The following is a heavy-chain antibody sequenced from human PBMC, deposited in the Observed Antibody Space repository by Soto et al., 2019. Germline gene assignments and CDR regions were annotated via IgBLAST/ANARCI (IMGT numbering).Heavy chain of an antibody. Sequence: PSETLSLTCAVYGGSFSGYYWSWIRQPPGKGLEWIGEINHSGSTNYNPSLKSRVTISVDTSKNQFSLKLSSVTAADTAVYYCASSSGWSYYYYYYMDVWGKGTTVTVSS. CDR3: ASSSGWSYYYYYYMDV. D-gene: IGHD6-19*01. CDR1: GGSFSGYY. J-gene: IGHJ6*03. V-gene: IGHV4-34*01. CDR2: INHSGST.